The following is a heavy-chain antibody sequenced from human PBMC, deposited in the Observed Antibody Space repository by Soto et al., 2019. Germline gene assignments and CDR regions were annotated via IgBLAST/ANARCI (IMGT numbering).Heavy chain of an antibody. CDR3: ARDISVLGTYYGMDV. V-gene: IGHV4-30-4*01. CDR2: IYYSGST. J-gene: IGHJ6*02. Sequence: QVQLQESGPGLVKPSQTLSLTCTVSGGSISSGDYYWSWIRQPPGKGLEWIGYIYYSGSTYYNPSLKSRGNISVDTSTNQFSLKLSSVTAADTAVYYCARDISVLGTYYGMDVWGQGTTVTVSS. D-gene: IGHD5-12*01. CDR1: GGSISSGDYY.